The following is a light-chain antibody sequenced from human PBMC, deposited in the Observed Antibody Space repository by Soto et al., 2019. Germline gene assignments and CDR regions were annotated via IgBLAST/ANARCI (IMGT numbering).Light chain of an antibody. V-gene: IGLV2-11*01. CDR1: SSDVGGYNY. J-gene: IGLJ2*01. CDR3: CSYAGIYTLI. CDR2: DVT. Sequence: SALTQPRSVSGSPGQSVTISCTGTSSDVGGYNYVSWYQQHPGKAPKLMIYDVTKRPSGVPDRFSGSKSGNTASLTISGLQAEDEADYYCCSYAGIYTLIFGGGTKLTVL.